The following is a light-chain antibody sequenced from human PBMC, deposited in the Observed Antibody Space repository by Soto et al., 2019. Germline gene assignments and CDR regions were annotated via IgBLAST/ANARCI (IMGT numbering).Light chain of an antibody. CDR2: SAS. CDR3: QQYDSPPWT. Sequence: EIVFTHAPLTICVSXVGPATLSXXXSQSVSSNFLGWYQQKFGQAPRLVIHSASSRATGIPDRFSGSGSGTDFTLTISRLEPEDFAVYYCQQYDSPPWTFGQGTNVDIK. V-gene: IGKV3-20*01. CDR1: QSVSSNF. J-gene: IGKJ1*01.